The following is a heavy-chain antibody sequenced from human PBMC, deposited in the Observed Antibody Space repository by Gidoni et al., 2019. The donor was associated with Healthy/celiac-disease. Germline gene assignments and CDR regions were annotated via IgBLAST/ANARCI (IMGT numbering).Heavy chain of an antibody. V-gene: IGHV3-30*18. CDR1: GFTFSRYG. D-gene: IGHD5-12*01. Sequence: QVQLVESGGGVVQPGRSLRLSCAASGFTFSRYGMPWVRQAPGKGLEWVAVISYDGSNKYYADSVKGRFTISRDNSKNTLYLQMNSLRAEDMAVYYCAKDGVVATMFAYFDYWGQGTLVTVSS. J-gene: IGHJ4*02. CDR3: AKDGVVATMFAYFDY. CDR2: ISYDGSNK.